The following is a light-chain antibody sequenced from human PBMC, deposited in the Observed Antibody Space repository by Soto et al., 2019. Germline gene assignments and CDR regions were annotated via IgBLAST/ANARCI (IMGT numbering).Light chain of an antibody. J-gene: IGLJ1*01. CDR3: ISYTDGQSYL. V-gene: IGLV2-14*03. CDR2: AVS. CDR1: SSDIGSYDH. Sequence: QSVLTQPASGSGSPGQSITISCSGTSSDIGSYDHVAWYQQFPGKSPKLIIYAVSDRPSGVSDRFSGSKSGISASLTISGLQTEDESDYYYISYTDGQSYLFATGSKVTVL.